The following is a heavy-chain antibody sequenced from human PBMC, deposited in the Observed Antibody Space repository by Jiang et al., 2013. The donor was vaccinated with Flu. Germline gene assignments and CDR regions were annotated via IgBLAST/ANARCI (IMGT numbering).Heavy chain of an antibody. CDR1: GFSLSTSGVG. D-gene: IGHD3-22*01. V-gene: IGHV2-5*01. CDR2: IYWNDDK. Sequence: LVKPTQTLTLTCTFSGFSLSTSGVGVGWIRQPPGKALEWLALIYWNDDKRYSPSLKSRLTITKDTSKNQVVLTMTNMDPVDTATYYCAHSLWDYDSSGYYYRRWGNWFDPWGQGTLVTVSS. J-gene: IGHJ5*02. CDR3: AHSLWDYDSSGYYYRRWGNWFDP.